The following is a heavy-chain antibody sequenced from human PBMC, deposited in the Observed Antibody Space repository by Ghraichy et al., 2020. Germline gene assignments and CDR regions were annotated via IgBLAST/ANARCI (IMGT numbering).Heavy chain of an antibody. CDR1: GGSISSSNW. Sequence: SETLSLTCAVSGGSISSSNWWSWVRQPPGKGLEWIGEIYHSGSTNYNPSLKSRVTISVDKSKNQFSLKLSSVTAADTAVFYCARDNRDYQLLWGGDYYYYGMDVWGQGTTVTVSS. D-gene: IGHD2-2*01. CDR3: ARDNRDYQLLWGGDYYYYGMDV. CDR2: IYHSGST. J-gene: IGHJ6*02. V-gene: IGHV4-4*02.